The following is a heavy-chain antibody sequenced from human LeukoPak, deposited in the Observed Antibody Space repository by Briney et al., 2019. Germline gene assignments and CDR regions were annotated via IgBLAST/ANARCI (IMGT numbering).Heavy chain of an antibody. CDR3: ARTTEGGYTYGYFYYYYMDV. J-gene: IGHJ6*03. CDR1: GGSFDGYY. V-gene: IGHV4-34*01. Sequence: SETLSLACAVFGGSFDGYYWSWIRQSPGKGLEWIGEITYDGRTKYNPSLRSRVSISVDTSKNQFSLKLTSVTAADTAVYYCARTTEGGYTYGYFYYYYMDVWGKGTTVTISS. CDR2: ITYDGRT. D-gene: IGHD5-18*01.